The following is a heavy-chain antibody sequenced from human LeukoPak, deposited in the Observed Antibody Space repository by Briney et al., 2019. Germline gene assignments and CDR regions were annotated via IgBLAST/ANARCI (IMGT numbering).Heavy chain of an antibody. J-gene: IGHJ6*03. D-gene: IGHD2-21*01. CDR1: GGSISTTTNS. CDR2: IYYGGSP. V-gene: IGHV4-39*02. Sequence: SETLSLTCNVSGGSISTTTNSWGWAWIRQRPTKGLEWIGSIYYGGSPYYTSSLKSRVTISVDTSKNQFSLKLAPLTAADTAVCYCARDLGDKYYYYMDVWGKGTTVTVSS. CDR3: ARDLGDKYYYYMDV.